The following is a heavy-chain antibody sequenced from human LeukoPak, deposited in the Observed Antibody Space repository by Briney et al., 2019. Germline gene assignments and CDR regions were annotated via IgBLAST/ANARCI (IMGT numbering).Heavy chain of an antibody. CDR2: IYYSGST. V-gene: IGHV4-30-4*07. D-gene: IGHD3-10*01. CDR3: ARGGVRGVINY. J-gene: IGHJ4*02. CDR1: GGSISSGGYS. Sequence: PSETLSLTCAVSGGSISSGGYSWSWIRQPPGKGLEWIGYIYYSGSTYYNPSLKSRVTISVDTPKNQFSLKLSSVTAADTAVYYCARGGVRGVINYWGQGTLVTVSS.